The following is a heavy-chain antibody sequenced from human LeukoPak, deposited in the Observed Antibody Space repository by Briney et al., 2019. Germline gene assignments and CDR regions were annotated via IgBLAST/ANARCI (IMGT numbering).Heavy chain of an antibody. CDR3: AREGSTILHDAFDI. V-gene: IGHV1-2*02. Sequence: ASVKVSCKASGYTFTGYYMHWVRQAPGQGLEWMGWINPNSGGTNFAQKFQGRVTMTRDTSISTAYMELSRLRSDDTAVYYCAREGSTILHDAFDIWGQGTMVTVSS. CDR1: GYTFTGYY. CDR2: INPNSGGT. J-gene: IGHJ3*02. D-gene: IGHD3-9*01.